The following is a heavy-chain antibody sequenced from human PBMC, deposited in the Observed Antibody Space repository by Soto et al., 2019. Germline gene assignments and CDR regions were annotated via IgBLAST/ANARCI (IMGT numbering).Heavy chain of an antibody. CDR3: ARGRTWGARDFDY. J-gene: IGHJ4*02. D-gene: IGHD3-16*01. Sequence: QVQLVQSGSEVKRPGASVRVSCKASGYTFDTYGISWVRQAPGQGLEWMGWISAYNVHTDYAQRFQGRVTMTTDTSTNTVSLELRGLRSDDTAVYYCARGRTWGARDFDYWGQGTLVTVSS. CDR1: GYTFDTYG. V-gene: IGHV1-18*01. CDR2: ISAYNVHT.